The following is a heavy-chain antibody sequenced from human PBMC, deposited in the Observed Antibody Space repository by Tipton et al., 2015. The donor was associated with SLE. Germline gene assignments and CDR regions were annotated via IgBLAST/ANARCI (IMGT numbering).Heavy chain of an antibody. CDR3: ARKWGSGIAVAGLPHACDI. V-gene: IGHV1-69*05. Sequence: QSGAEVKKPGSSVKVSCKASGGTFNSNAISWVRQAPGQGLEWMGGIIPIFGTANYAQKFQGRVTITTDESTTTAYMELSSLRSEDTAVYYCARKWGSGIAVAGLPHACDIWGQVTMVTVSS. D-gene: IGHD6-19*01. CDR1: GGTFNSNA. J-gene: IGHJ3*02. CDR2: IIPIFGTA.